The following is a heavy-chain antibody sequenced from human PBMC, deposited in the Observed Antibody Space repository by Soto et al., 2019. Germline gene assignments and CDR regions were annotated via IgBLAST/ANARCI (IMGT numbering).Heavy chain of an antibody. CDR1: GYTFTSYA. Sequence: QVQLVQSGAEVKKPGASVKVSCKASGYTFTSYAMHWVRQAPGQRLEWMGWINAGNGNTKYSQKFQGRVTITRDTSASTAYMERSSLRSQDTAVYYCASASDSSSWSSLDYWGQGTLVTVSS. CDR2: INAGNGNT. D-gene: IGHD6-13*01. J-gene: IGHJ4*02. V-gene: IGHV1-3*01. CDR3: ASASDSSSWSSLDY.